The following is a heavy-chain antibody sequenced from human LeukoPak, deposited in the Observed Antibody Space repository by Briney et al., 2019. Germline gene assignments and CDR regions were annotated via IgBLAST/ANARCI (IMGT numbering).Heavy chain of an antibody. Sequence: GGSLRLSCAASGFTFSDYYMSWIRQAPWKGLEWVSYISSSSSYTNYADSVKGRFTISRDNAKNSLYLQMNSLRAEDTAVYYCARDPSSVEMAGLHNDYWGQGTLVTVSS. J-gene: IGHJ4*02. CDR3: ARDPSSVEMAGLHNDY. V-gene: IGHV3-11*06. D-gene: IGHD6-19*01. CDR1: GFTFSDYY. CDR2: ISSSSSYT.